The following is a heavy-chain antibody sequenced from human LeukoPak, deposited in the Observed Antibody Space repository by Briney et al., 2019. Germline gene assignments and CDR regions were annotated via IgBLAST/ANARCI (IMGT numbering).Heavy chain of an antibody. CDR2: INPNSGGT. Sequence: ASVKVSCKASGYTFTGYYMHWVRQAPGQGLEWMGRINPNSGGTNYAQKFQGRVTMTRNTSISTAYMELSSLRSEDTAVYYCAAITGTTGWFDPWGQGTLVTVSS. CDR1: GYTFTGYY. D-gene: IGHD1-7*01. V-gene: IGHV1-2*06. CDR3: AAITGTTGWFDP. J-gene: IGHJ5*02.